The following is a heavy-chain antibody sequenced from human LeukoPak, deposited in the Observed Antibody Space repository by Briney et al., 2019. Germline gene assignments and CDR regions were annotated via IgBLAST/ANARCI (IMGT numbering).Heavy chain of an antibody. CDR2: IYPGDSDT. D-gene: IGHD3-22*01. J-gene: IGHJ4*02. CDR1: GYSFTSYW. CDR3: ARLLYYYDSSGYYPHFDY. V-gene: IGHV5-51*01. Sequence: GESLKISCKGSGYSFTSYWIGWVRQMPGKGLEWMGIIYPGDSDTRYSPSFQGQVTISADKSISTAYLQWSSLKASDTAMYYCARLLYYYDSSGYYPHFDYWGQGTLVTVSS.